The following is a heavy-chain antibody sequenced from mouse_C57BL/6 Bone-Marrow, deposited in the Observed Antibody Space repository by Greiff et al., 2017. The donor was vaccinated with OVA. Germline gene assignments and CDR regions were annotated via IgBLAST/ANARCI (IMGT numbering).Heavy chain of an antibody. Sequence: VQLQQSGAELVKPGASVKLSCKASGYTFTSYWMHWVKQRPGQGLEWIGYINPSSGYTKYNQKFKDQATLTADKSSSTAYMPLISLTYEYSAVYYCARYYYGSSYWYFDVWGTGTTVTVSA. CDR2: INPSSGYT. V-gene: IGHV1-7*01. J-gene: IGHJ1*03. D-gene: IGHD1-1*01. CDR1: GYTFTSYW. CDR3: ARYYYGSSYWYFDV.